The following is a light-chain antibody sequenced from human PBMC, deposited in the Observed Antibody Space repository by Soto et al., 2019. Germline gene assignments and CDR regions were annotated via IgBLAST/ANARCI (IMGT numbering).Light chain of an antibody. CDR3: TSYTTTSARV. CDR1: SSDVGGYNY. J-gene: IGLJ1*01. CDR2: EVS. V-gene: IGLV2-14*01. Sequence: QSVLTQPASVSGSPGQSITVSCTVTSSDVGGYNYVSWYQHHPGRAPKLIIYEVSNRPSGVSNRFSGSKSGNTAFLTISGLQAEDEDDYYCTSYTTTSARVFGSGTKVTLL.